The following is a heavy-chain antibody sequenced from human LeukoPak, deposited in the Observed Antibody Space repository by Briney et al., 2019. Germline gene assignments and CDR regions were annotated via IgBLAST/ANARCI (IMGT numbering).Heavy chain of an antibody. V-gene: IGHV4-34*08. CDR3: ADGYNYILTA. Sequence: GSLRLSCAASGFTFSSYAMSWVRQAPGKGLEWIGEINHSGSTNYNPSLKSRVTITVDTSKNQFSLKLSSVTAADTAVYYCADGYNYILTAWGQGTLVTVSS. CDR1: GFTFSSYA. J-gene: IGHJ5*02. D-gene: IGHD5-24*01. CDR2: INHSGST.